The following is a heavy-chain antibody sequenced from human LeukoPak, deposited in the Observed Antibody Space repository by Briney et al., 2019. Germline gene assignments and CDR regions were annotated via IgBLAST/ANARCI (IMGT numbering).Heavy chain of an antibody. CDR2: INSNSGGT. CDR3: ARSDHSDSGGYYPNY. V-gene: IGHV1-2*02. J-gene: IGHJ4*02. D-gene: IGHD3-22*01. Sequence: GASVKVSCKASGYTFSGYYMNWVRRAPGQGLEWMGWINSNSGGTAYAQKFQGRVAMTRDTSINTAYMELTGLRSDDTGVYYCARSDHSDSGGYYPNYWGQGTLVTVSS. CDR1: GYTFSGYY.